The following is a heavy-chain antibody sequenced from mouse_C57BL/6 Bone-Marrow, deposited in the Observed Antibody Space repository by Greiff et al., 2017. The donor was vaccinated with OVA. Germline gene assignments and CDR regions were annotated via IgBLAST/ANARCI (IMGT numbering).Heavy chain of an antibody. J-gene: IGHJ3*01. V-gene: IGHV5-6*02. CDR3: ARQGACYSNYVWFAY. CDR2: ISSGGSYT. Sequence: DVKLQESGGDLVKPGGSLKLSCAASGFTFSSYGMSWVRQTPDKRLEWVATISSGGSYTYYPDSVKGRFTISRDNAKNTLYLQMSSLKSEDTAMYYCARQGACYSNYVWFAYWGQGTLVTVSA. CDR1: GFTFSSYG. D-gene: IGHD2-5*01.